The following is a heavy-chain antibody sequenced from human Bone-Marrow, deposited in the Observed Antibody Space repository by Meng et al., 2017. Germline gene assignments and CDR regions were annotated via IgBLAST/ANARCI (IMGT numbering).Heavy chain of an antibody. CDR3: ARGPALRGWSDY. D-gene: IGHD6-19*01. J-gene: IGHJ4*02. CDR2: INSDGSST. Sequence: GESLKISCAASGFTFSSYWMHWVRQAPGKGLEWVSRINSDGSSTSYADSVKGRFTISRDNAKNTLYLQMNSLRAEDTALYYCARGPALRGWSDYWGQGTLVTVSS. V-gene: IGHV3-74*01. CDR1: GFTFSSYW.